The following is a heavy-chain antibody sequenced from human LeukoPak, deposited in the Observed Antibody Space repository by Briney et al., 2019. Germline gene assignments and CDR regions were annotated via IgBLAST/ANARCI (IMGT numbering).Heavy chain of an antibody. Sequence: GGSLRLSCTASGFTFSNYAMSWVRQAPGKGLEWVSTISGSDGSTYYADSVKGRFTISRDNSKNTLYLQMNSLRVEDTAIYYCAKGRGYCTGGSCYSDYGGQGTLVTASS. J-gene: IGHJ4*02. CDR2: ISGSDGST. CDR1: GFTFSNYA. V-gene: IGHV3-23*01. CDR3: AKGRGYCTGGSCYSDY. D-gene: IGHD2-15*01.